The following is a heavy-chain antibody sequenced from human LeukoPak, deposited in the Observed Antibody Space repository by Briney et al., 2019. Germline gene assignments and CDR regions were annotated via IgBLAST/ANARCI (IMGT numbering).Heavy chain of an antibody. CDR1: GFTFSNYG. V-gene: IGHV3-30*03. J-gene: IGHJ4*02. Sequence: PGRSLRLSCAASGFTFSNYGMHWVRQAPGKGLEWVAVISYDGSNEYYADSVKGRFTISRDTSRNTLYPQMNSLRAEDTALYYCARKFLTGRLIDYWGQGTLVTVSS. CDR3: ARKFLTGRLIDY. CDR2: ISYDGSNE. D-gene: IGHD7-27*01.